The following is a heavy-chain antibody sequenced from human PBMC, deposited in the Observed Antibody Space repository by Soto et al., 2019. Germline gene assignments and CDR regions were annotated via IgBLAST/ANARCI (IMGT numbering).Heavy chain of an antibody. CDR3: ARQNSYGYYYYGLDV. D-gene: IGHD5-18*01. CDR2: IYYSGST. J-gene: IGHJ6*02. Sequence: SETLSLTCTVSGGSISSYYWNWIRQPPGKGLEWIGYIYYSGSTNNNPSLKSRVTISADKSSSTAHLQWSSLKASDTALYYCARQNSYGYYYYGLDVWGQGTTVTVSS. CDR1: GGSISSYY. V-gene: IGHV4-59*08.